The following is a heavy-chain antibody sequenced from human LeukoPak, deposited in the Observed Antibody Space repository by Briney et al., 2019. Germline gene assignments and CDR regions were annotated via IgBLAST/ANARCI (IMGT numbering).Heavy chain of an antibody. CDR1: GYTFTSYG. CDR2: ISAYNGNT. CDR3: ARSSSTSSYRNPGRMYYYYGMDV. V-gene: IGHV1-18*01. Sequence: GASVKVSCKASGYTFTSYGISWVRQAPGQGLEWMGGISAYNGNTNYAQKLQGRVTMTTDTSTSTAYMELRSLRSDDTAVYYCARSSSTSSYRNPGRMYYYYGMDVWGQGTTVTVSS. J-gene: IGHJ6*02. D-gene: IGHD2-2*01.